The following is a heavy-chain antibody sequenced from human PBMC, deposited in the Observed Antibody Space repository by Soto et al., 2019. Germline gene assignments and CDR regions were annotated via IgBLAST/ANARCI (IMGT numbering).Heavy chain of an antibody. V-gene: IGHV3-30*18. CDR2: ISYDGSNK. CDR3: AKAVDGYNEY. D-gene: IGHD5-12*01. Sequence: QVQLVESGGGVVQPGRSLRLSCAASGFTFSSYGMHWVRQAPGKGLEWVAVISYDGSNKYYADSVKGRFTISRDNSKNTLYLQMNSLRAEDTAVYYCAKAVDGYNEYWGQETLVTVSS. CDR1: GFTFSSYG. J-gene: IGHJ4*02.